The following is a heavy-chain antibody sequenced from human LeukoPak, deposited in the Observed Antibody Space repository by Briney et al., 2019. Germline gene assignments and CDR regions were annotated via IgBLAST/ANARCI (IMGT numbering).Heavy chain of an antibody. CDR3: ASGVSSTSCYVDY. CDR2: ISSSSNTI. D-gene: IGHD2-2*01. Sequence: GGSLRLSCAASGFTFSNYSMNWVRQAPGKGLEWVSYISSSSNTIYYADSVKGRFTISRDNAKNSLFLQMNSLRAGDTAVYYCASGVSSTSCYVDYWGQGTLVTVSS. J-gene: IGHJ4*02. V-gene: IGHV3-48*04. CDR1: GFTFSNYS.